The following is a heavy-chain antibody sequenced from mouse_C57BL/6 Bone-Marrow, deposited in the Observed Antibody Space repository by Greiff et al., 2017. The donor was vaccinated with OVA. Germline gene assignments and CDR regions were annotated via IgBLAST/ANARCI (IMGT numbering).Heavy chain of an antibody. CDR2: IDPANGDT. Sequence: EVQLQQPGAELVRPGASVKLSCTASGFNINDDYMHWVKQRPEQGLEWIGWIDPANGDTEYASKFQGKATITADTSSNTAYLQLSSLTSGDTAVYYCTTSSAWFAYWGQGTLVTVSA. CDR3: TTSSAWFAY. CDR1: GFNINDDY. D-gene: IGHD1-3*01. J-gene: IGHJ3*01. V-gene: IGHV14-4*01.